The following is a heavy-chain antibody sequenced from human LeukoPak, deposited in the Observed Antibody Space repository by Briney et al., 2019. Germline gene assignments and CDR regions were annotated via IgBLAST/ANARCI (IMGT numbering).Heavy chain of an antibody. CDR2: IHHSGGT. D-gene: IGHD6-13*01. CDR1: GYSLSSGYY. CDR3: ARVAAGIGFFQH. V-gene: IGHV4-38-2*02. Sequence: PSETLSLTCIVSGYSLSSGYYWGWIRQPPGKGLEWIGNIHHSGGTYYNPSLKSRVTISVDTSKNQLSLKLSSVTAADTAVYYCARVAAGIGFFQHWGQGTLVTVSS. J-gene: IGHJ1*01.